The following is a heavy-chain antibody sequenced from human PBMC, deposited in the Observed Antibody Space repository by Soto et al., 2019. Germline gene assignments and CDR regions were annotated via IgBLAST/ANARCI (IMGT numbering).Heavy chain of an antibody. J-gene: IGHJ5*02. Sequence: HPVGSLRLSCAASGFTFSSYAMSWVRQAPGKGLEWVSAISGSGGSTYYADSVKGRFTISRDNSKNTLYLQMNSLRAEDTAVYYCAIDGYFDFYNWFDPWGQGTLVTVSS. V-gene: IGHV3-23*01. CDR3: AIDGYFDFYNWFDP. D-gene: IGHD3-9*01. CDR2: ISGSGGST. CDR1: GFTFSSYA.